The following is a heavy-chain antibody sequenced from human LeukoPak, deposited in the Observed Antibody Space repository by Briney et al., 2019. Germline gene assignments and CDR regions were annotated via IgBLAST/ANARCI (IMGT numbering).Heavy chain of an antibody. D-gene: IGHD3-10*01. CDR3: AKEGVSYGMDV. CDR2: VNGSGVVT. Sequence: PGGSLRLSRVASGFTFSNNAMSWVRQAPGKGLEWVSAVNGSGVVTHYATSVRGRFTISRDNSKNTLYLEMNSLRAEDTAVYYCAKEGVSYGMDVWGQGTTVTVSS. V-gene: IGHV3-23*01. J-gene: IGHJ6*02. CDR1: GFTFSNNA.